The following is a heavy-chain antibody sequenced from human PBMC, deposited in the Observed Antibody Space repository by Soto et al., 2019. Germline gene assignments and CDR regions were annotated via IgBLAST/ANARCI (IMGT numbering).Heavy chain of an antibody. CDR3: ARGFQYQLLYYYYMDV. J-gene: IGHJ6*03. Sequence: SETLSLTCAVYGGSFSGYYWSWIRQPPGKGLEWIGEINHSGSTNYNPSLKSRVTISVDTSKNQFSLKLSSVTAADTAVYYCARGFQYQLLYYYYMDVWGKGTTVTVS. CDR1: GGSFSGYY. CDR2: INHSGST. D-gene: IGHD2-2*01. V-gene: IGHV4-34*01.